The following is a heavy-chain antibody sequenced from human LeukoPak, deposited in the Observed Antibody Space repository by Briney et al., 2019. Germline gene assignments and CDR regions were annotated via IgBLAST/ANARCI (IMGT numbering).Heavy chain of an antibody. V-gene: IGHV1-18*01. CDR3: ARAPENSGYDYFDY. J-gene: IGHJ4*02. D-gene: IGHD5-12*01. CDR2: ISAYNGNT. Sequence: ASVKVSCKASGYTFTSYGISCVRQAPGQGLEWMGWISAYNGNTNYAQKLQGRVTMTTDTSTSTAYMELRGLRSDDTAVYYCARAPENSGYDYFDYWGQGTLVTVSS. CDR1: GYTFTSYG.